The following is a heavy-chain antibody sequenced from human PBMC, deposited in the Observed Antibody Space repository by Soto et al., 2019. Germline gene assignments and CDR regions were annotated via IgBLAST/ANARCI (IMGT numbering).Heavy chain of an antibody. CDR2: ISGSGDST. D-gene: IGHD6-19*01. CDR3: AKGVPGIAVAGTGYFQH. V-gene: IGHV3-23*01. CDR1: GCTFISYS. J-gene: IGHJ1*01. Sequence: PGGSLRLSCAASGCTFISYSMSWVRQAPGKGLEWVSGISGSGDSTYYADSVKGRFTISRDNSKKTVYLQMNSLRAEDTAVYYCAKGVPGIAVAGTGYFQHWGQGTLVTVSS.